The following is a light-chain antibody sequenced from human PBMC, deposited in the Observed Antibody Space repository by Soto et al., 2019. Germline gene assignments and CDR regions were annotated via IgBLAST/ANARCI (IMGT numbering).Light chain of an antibody. J-gene: IGKJ4*01. V-gene: IGKV3-15*01. CDR1: QSVNSN. CDR2: GAS. CDR3: QQYDSGPPLT. Sequence: EIVMTQSPPTLSVSPGDGATLSCRASQSVNSNLAWYQQKPGQAPRLLIYGASRRAMHIPARFSGSGSGTAFTITISGLQSEDFAVYYCQQYDSGPPLTVGGGTKV.